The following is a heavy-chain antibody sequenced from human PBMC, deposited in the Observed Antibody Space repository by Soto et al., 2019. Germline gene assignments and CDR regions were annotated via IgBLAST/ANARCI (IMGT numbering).Heavy chain of an antibody. Sequence: GESLKISCKGSGYSFTSYWISWVRQMPGKGLEWMGRIDPSDSYTNYSPSFQGHVTISADKSISTAYLQWSSLKASDTAMYYCATTDRSSSGLVDYWGQGTLVTVSS. V-gene: IGHV5-10-1*01. CDR2: IDPSDSYT. CDR1: GYSFTSYW. CDR3: ATTDRSSSGLVDY. J-gene: IGHJ4*02. D-gene: IGHD6-6*01.